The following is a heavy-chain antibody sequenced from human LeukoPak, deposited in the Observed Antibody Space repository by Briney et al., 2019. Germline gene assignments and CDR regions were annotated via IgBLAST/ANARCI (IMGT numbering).Heavy chain of an antibody. Sequence: GGSLRLSCAASGFTFSSYGMHLVRQAPGKGLEWVAFIRYDGSNKYYADSVKGRFTISRDNSKNTLYLQMNSLRAEDTAVYYCARGPPYYDILTGPLGGFDYWGQGTLVTVSS. D-gene: IGHD3-9*01. CDR3: ARGPPYYDILTGPLGGFDY. J-gene: IGHJ4*02. CDR1: GFTFSSYG. V-gene: IGHV3-30*02. CDR2: IRYDGSNK.